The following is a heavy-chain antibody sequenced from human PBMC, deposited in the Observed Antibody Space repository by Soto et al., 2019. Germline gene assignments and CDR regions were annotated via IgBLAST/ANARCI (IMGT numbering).Heavy chain of an antibody. CDR1: GFTFSSYG. CDR3: ARDRGSGWYGPIDY. J-gene: IGHJ4*02. CDR2: IWYDGSNK. Sequence: QAQLVESGGGVVQPGRSLRLSCAASGFTFSSYGMHWVRQAPGKGLEWVAVIWYDGSNKYYADSVKGRFTISRDNSKNTLYLQMNSLRAEDTAVYYCARDRGSGWYGPIDYWGQGTLVTVSS. D-gene: IGHD6-19*01. V-gene: IGHV3-33*01.